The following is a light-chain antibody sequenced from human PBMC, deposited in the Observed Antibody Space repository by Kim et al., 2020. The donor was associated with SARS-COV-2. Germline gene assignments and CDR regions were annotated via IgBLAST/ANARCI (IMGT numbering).Light chain of an antibody. J-gene: IGKJ2*01. Sequence: SASIGDRVTITCRASQSSSDWLAWYQQKPGKAPKLLIYKASTLESGVPLRFSGSASGTEFTLTISSLQPDDFATYYCQQYSSYSYTFGQGTKLEI. CDR3: QQYSSYSYT. V-gene: IGKV1-5*03. CDR2: KAS. CDR1: QSSSDW.